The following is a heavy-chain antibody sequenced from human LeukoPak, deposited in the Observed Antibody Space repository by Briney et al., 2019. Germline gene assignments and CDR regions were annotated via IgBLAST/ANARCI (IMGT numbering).Heavy chain of an antibody. CDR2: INYSEST. D-gene: IGHD3-3*01. CDR3: ARGRRTVFGMVIPHFDY. Sequence: PSETLSLTCSVSGGSISSYYWSWIRQPPGKGLEWIGYINYSESTNYNPSLKSRVTISVDTSKKKFSLRLSSVTASDTAVYYCARGRRTVFGMVIPHFDYWGQGTLVTVSS. CDR1: GGSISSYY. V-gene: IGHV4-59*01. J-gene: IGHJ4*02.